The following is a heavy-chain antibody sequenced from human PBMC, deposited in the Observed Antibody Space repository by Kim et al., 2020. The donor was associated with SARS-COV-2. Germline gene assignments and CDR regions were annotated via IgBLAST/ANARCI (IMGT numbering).Heavy chain of an antibody. CDR3: ARGTNTLFDP. D-gene: IGHD2-2*01. J-gene: IGHJ5*02. CDR2: ST. Sequence: STNYNPSLKSRVTISVDTSKNQFSLKLSSVTAADTAVYYCARGTNTLFDPWGQGTLVTVSS. V-gene: IGHV4-59*09.